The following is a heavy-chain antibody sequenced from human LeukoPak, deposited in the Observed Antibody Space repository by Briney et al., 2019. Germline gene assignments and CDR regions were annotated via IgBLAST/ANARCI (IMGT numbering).Heavy chain of an antibody. V-gene: IGHV5-51*01. CDR3: ARRGTNEFFDL. D-gene: IGHD1-1*01. CDR2: IYPGDSDN. Sequence: GESLKISCKGSGYSFNTYWIGWVRQMPGKGVEWMGIIYPGDSDNRYCPYFQAQVTISADKTINTAVLQWSSLRASDTAMYYCARRGTNEFFDLWGGGTLVTVSS. J-gene: IGHJ2*01. CDR1: GYSFNTYW.